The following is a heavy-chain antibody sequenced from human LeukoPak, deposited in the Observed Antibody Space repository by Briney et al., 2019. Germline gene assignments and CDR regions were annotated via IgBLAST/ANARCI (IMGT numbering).Heavy chain of an antibody. D-gene: IGHD3-10*01. CDR2: IYYSGST. J-gene: IGHJ4*02. V-gene: IGHV4-39*01. CDR1: GGSISGGGYY. Sequence: SETLSLTSTVSGGSISGGGYYWGWIRQPPGKGLEWIGNIYYSGSTYYNPSLKSRVTISVDTSKNQFSLKLSSVTAADTAVYYCARSRGVGTSLHFLDYWGQGTLVTVSS. CDR3: ARSRGVGTSLHFLDY.